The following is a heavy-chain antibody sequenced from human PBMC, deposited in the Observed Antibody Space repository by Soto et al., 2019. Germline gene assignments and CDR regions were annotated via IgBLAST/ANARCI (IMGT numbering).Heavy chain of an antibody. CDR3: AKGGIVFDYYYYGMDV. Sequence: KPGGCLTLSCAASGFTFSSYSMNWVRQAPGKGLEWVSSISSSSSYIYYADSVKGRFTISRDNAKNSLYLQMNSLRAEDTAVYYCAKGGIVFDYYYYGMDVWGQGTTVTVSS. V-gene: IGHV3-21*01. D-gene: IGHD1-26*01. CDR2: ISSSSSYI. CDR1: GFTFSSYS. J-gene: IGHJ6*02.